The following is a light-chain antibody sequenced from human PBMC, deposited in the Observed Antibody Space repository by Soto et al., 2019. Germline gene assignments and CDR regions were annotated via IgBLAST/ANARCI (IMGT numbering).Light chain of an antibody. CDR3: QSYAIGLSGMV. CDR1: GSNIGAGYD. CDR2: GNR. Sequence: SVLTQPHSGTGAPAQRVTISCTWSGSNIGAGYDVHWYQQLPRTAPKLLIYGNRNRPSGVRDRFSGSKSGTSASLAITGLQAEDEADYYCQSYAIGLSGMVFGGGTKLTVL. V-gene: IGLV1-40*01. J-gene: IGLJ2*01.